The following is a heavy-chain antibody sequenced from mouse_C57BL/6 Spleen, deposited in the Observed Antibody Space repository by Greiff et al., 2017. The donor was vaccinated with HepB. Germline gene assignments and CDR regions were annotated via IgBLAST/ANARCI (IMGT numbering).Heavy chain of an antibody. V-gene: IGHV1-42*01. CDR3: ARGGSAMDY. J-gene: IGHJ4*01. CDR1: GYSFTGYY. D-gene: IGHD3-1*01. CDR2: INPSTGGT. Sequence: DVQLQESGPELVKPGASVKISCKASGYSFTGYYMNWVKQSPEKSLEWIGEINPSTGGTTYNQKFKAKATLTVDKSSSTAYMQLKSLTSEDSAVYYCARGGSAMDYWGQGTSVTVSS.